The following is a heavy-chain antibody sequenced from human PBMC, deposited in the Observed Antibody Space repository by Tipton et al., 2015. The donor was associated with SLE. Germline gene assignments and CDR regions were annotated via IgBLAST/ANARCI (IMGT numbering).Heavy chain of an antibody. CDR2: ISGDGGPT. V-gene: IGHV3-23*01. Sequence: SLRLSCVASGVNFHTFVMTWVRQAPGKGLEWVAGISGDGGPTFYADSVKGRFTISRDNSKNTLYLQMNNLRAEDTAVFHCARKGGYTSDVKYRYMDVWGKGTTVTVSS. D-gene: IGHD1-1*01. J-gene: IGHJ6*04. CDR3: ARKGGYTSDVKYRYMDV. CDR1: GVNFHTFV.